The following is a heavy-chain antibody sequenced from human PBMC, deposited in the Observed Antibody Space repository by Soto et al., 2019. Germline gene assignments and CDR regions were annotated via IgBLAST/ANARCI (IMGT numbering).Heavy chain of an antibody. V-gene: IGHV3-20*04. CDR1: GFTFDDYG. CDR3: ARDALGYCISTSCYYYYGMDV. J-gene: IGHJ6*02. Sequence: EVQLVESGGGVVRPGGSLRLSCAASGFTFDDYGMSWVRQAPGKGLEWVSGINWNGGSTGYADSVKGRFTISRDNAKNSLYLQMNSLRAEDTALYYCARDALGYCISTSCYYYYGMDVWGQGTTVTVSS. D-gene: IGHD2-2*01. CDR2: INWNGGST.